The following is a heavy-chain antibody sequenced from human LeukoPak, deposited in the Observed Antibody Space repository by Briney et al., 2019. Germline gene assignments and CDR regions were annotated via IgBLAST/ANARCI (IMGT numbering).Heavy chain of an antibody. Sequence: GGSLRLSCAVSGFAFSSYSMTWVRQAPGKGLEWVSYISSSSSTIYYADSVKGRFTISRDNAKNSLYLQMNSLRDEDTAVYYCAREPPNTAMVTHDYWGQGTLVTVSS. CDR1: GFAFSSYS. CDR2: ISSSSSTI. CDR3: AREPPNTAMVTHDY. V-gene: IGHV3-48*02. J-gene: IGHJ4*02. D-gene: IGHD5-18*01.